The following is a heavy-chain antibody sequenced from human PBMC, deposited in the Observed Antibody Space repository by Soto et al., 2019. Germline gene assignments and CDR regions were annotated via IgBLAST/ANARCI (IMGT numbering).Heavy chain of an antibody. Sequence: QVQLVESGGGVVQPGRSLRLSCAASGFTFSSYGMHWVRQAPGKGLEWVAVIWYDGSNKYYADSVKGRFTISRDNSKNTLYLQMNRLRAEDTAVYYCARALTARLPRGAFDIWGQGTMVTVSS. CDR1: GFTFSSYG. V-gene: IGHV3-33*01. CDR3: ARALTARLPRGAFDI. CDR2: IWYDGSNK. D-gene: IGHD6-6*01. J-gene: IGHJ3*02.